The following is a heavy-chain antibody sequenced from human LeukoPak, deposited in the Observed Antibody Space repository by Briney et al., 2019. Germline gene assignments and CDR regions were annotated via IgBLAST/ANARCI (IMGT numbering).Heavy chain of an antibody. Sequence: ASVKVSCKASGYTFTVYYIHWVRQAPGQGLEWMGRIIPGSGGTNYAQKFQGRVTMTRDTSINTAYMGLSRLTSDDTAVYYCARENYGVPWGQGTLVTVSS. CDR3: ARENYGVP. CDR1: GYTFTVYY. CDR2: IIPGSGGT. D-gene: IGHD4-17*01. V-gene: IGHV1-2*06. J-gene: IGHJ5*02.